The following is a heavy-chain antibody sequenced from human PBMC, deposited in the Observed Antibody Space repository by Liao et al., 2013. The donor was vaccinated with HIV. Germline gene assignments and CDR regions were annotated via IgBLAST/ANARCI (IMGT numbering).Heavy chain of an antibody. D-gene: IGHD3-3*01. V-gene: IGHV4-59*02. CDR1: GGSVSSYY. J-gene: IGHJ3*01. Sequence: VQLQESGPGLVKPSETLSLTCTVSGGSVSSYYWSWIRQSPGKGLEWIGYIYYNGHTNSNPSLKSRVSLSLDTSKNQFSLTLDSMTAADTAVYYCAARITISGVAIPHALDVWGQGTMVAVSS. CDR3: AARITISGVAIPHALDV. CDR2: IYYNGHT.